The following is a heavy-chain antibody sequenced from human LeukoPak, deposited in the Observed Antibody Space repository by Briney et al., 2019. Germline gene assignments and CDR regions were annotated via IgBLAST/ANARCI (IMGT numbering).Heavy chain of an antibody. J-gene: IGHJ4*02. CDR1: GFTFSSYA. D-gene: IGHD6-19*01. V-gene: IGHV3-23*01. CDR3: PKTTTGYSSGRFPGWPVDY. Sequence: GGSLRLSCAASGFTFSSYAMYWVRQAPGKGLEWVSGIFGSSGSTHYADSVKGRFTISRDNSKSTGYLQINSLRPEDTAVYYCPKTTTGYSSGRFPGWPVDYWDQGTLVTVSS. CDR2: IFGSSGST.